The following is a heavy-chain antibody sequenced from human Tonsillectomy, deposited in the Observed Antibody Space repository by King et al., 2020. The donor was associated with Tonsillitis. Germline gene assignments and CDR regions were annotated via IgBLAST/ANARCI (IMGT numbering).Heavy chain of an antibody. D-gene: IGHD3-10*01. CDR2: IYPDDSNT. CDR3: ASGWFGGTYVRAPTENYYYDVMDV. CDR1: GYSFASYW. Sequence: QLVQSGAEMKKPGESLKISCKGSGYSFASYWIGWVRQTPGKGLEWMGIIYPDDSNTRDSPSFQGQVTISVDKSISTAYLQWNSLQASDTATYYCASGWFGGTYVRAPTENYYYDVMDVWGQGTRVTVSS. J-gene: IGHJ6*02. V-gene: IGHV5-51*01.